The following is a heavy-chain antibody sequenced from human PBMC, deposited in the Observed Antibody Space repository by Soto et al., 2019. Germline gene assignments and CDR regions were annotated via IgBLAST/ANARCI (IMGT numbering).Heavy chain of an antibody. CDR2: ISGSGGST. Sequence: GGSLRLSCAASGFTFSSYAMSWVRQAPGKGLEWVSAISGSGGSTYYADSVKGRFTISRDNSKNTLYLQMNSLRAEDTAVYYCAKVLLGYCSGGSCSGFDYWGQGTLVTVSS. CDR1: GFTFSSYA. CDR3: AKVLLGYCSGGSCSGFDY. D-gene: IGHD2-15*01. J-gene: IGHJ4*02. V-gene: IGHV3-23*01.